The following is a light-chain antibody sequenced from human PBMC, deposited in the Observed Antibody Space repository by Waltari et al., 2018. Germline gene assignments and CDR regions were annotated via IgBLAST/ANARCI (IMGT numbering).Light chain of an antibody. CDR2: DVN. CDR1: SSDVGGSNY. V-gene: IGLV2-14*03. CDR3: SAYISSSTLEL. Sequence: QSALTQPASVSGSPGQSITLSCTGTSSDVGGSNYVSWYQQHPGKAPKLMIFDVNNRPSGVSNRFSGSKSGNTASLTISGLQAEDEADYYCSAYISSSTLELFGGGTRLTVL. J-gene: IGLJ2*01.